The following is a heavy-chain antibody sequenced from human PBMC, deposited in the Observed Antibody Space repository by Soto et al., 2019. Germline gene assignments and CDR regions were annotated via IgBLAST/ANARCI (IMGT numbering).Heavy chain of an antibody. CDR2: ISFDASEK. CDR3: ARDLGGYVHLWDKSNY. V-gene: IGHV3-30*04. J-gene: IGHJ1*01. CDR1: GFRFSGFG. D-gene: IGHD5-12*01. Sequence: QVQLVESGGGVVQPGASLTLSCAASGFRFSGFGMHWGRQAPGKGLEWVAVISFDASEKFYVDSVKGRFSISRDDSHSKVFLQMNSLRREDTGVYYCARDLGGYVHLWDKSNYWGQGTLVNVS.